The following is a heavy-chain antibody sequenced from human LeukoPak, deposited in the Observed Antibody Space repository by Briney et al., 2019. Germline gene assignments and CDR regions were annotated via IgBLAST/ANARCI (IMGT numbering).Heavy chain of an antibody. CDR2: IYSGGST. V-gene: IGHV3-53*01. CDR1: GFTVSSEF. Sequence: GGSLRLSCAASGFTVSSEFMSWVRQAPGKGLEWVSVIYSGGSTYYADSVKGRFTISRDNSKNTLYLQMNSLRAEDTAVYYCASAGGARRYFDYWGQGTLVTVSS. D-gene: IGHD3-16*01. CDR3: ASAGGARRYFDY. J-gene: IGHJ4*02.